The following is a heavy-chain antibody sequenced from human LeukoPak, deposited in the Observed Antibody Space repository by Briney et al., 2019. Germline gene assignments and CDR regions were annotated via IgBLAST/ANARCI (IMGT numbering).Heavy chain of an antibody. CDR1: GFTFSTYA. V-gene: IGHV3-23*01. CDR3: AKTSRGHSAYDSPFDY. CDR2: ARGSGSDK. J-gene: IGHJ4*02. D-gene: IGHD5-12*01. Sequence: GGSLRLSCAVSGFTFSTYAMSWVRQAPGKGLEWVSAARGSGSDKYYADSVKGRFTISRDNSKNTLYLQMNSLRAGDTAIYYCAKTSRGHSAYDSPFDYWGQGTLVTVSS.